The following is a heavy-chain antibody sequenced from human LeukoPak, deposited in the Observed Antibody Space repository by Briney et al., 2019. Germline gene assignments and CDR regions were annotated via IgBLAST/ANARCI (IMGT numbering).Heavy chain of an antibody. Sequence: PGGSLRLSCAASGFTFKTYWMTWVRQAPGKGLEWLANIKQDGSEKYYVDSVKGRFTISRDNAKNSLYLQMNSLRADDTAVYYCARDEFGDYWGQGTLVTVSS. CDR1: GFTFKTYW. D-gene: IGHD3-16*01. CDR2: IKQDGSEK. V-gene: IGHV3-7*04. CDR3: ARDEFGDY. J-gene: IGHJ4*02.